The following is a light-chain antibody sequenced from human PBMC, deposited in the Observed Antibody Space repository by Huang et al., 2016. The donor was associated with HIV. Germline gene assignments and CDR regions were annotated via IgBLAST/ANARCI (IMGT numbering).Light chain of an antibody. V-gene: IGKV3-20*01. Sequence: EIVLTQSPGTLSLSPGERATLSCRASQSVSSSYLAWYQQKPGQAPRLLIYGASSRATGIPDRFSGSGSGTDFTLTISRLEPEDFAVYVCQQYGSSPLGTFGQGTKLEIK. CDR2: GAS. CDR1: QSVSSSY. J-gene: IGKJ2*01. CDR3: QQYGSSPLGT.